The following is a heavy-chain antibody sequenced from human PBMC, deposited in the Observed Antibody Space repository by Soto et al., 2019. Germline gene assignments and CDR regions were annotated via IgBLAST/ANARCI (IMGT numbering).Heavy chain of an antibody. Sequence: QVQLVQSGAEVKKPGSSVKVSCKAPGGTFSTYAISWVRQAPGQGLEWMGGVIPIFGTPKYAQKFQGRVTITADESTSTGYMVLLSLRSEDTAVYYCARSQVGSSSLHIYYYYYYGMDVWGQGTTVTVSS. V-gene: IGHV1-69*01. J-gene: IGHJ6*02. D-gene: IGHD3-3*02. CDR1: GGTFSTYA. CDR3: ARSQVGSSSLHIYYYYYYGMDV. CDR2: VIPIFGTP.